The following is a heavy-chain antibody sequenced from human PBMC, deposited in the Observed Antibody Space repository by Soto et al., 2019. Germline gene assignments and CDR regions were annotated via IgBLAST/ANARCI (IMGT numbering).Heavy chain of an antibody. Sequence: SGKVSCKASGGTFSSYTISWVRQAPGQGLEWMGRIIPILGIANYAQKFQGRVTITADKSTSTAYMELSSLRSEDTAVYYCARATKHYYYYYMDVWGKGTTVTVSS. CDR1: GGTFSSYT. J-gene: IGHJ6*03. CDR3: ARATKHYYYYYMDV. V-gene: IGHV1-69*02. CDR2: IIPILGIA.